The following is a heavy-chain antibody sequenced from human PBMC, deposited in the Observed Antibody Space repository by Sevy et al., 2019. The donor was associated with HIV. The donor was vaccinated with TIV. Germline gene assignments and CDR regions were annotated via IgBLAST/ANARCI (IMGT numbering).Heavy chain of an antibody. Sequence: GGSLRLSCAVSGFTLTNEFFSWVRQAPGKGLEWVAVVYSGGATYYADSVKGRFTISRDKSKNTLYLQMKSLRAGDTAVYYCARVGYCRGGTCFSGFYYAMDVWGQVTTVTVSS. D-gene: IGHD2-15*01. V-gene: IGHV3-53*01. J-gene: IGHJ6*02. CDR3: ARVGYCRGGTCFSGFYYAMDV. CDR1: GFTLTNEF. CDR2: VYSGGAT.